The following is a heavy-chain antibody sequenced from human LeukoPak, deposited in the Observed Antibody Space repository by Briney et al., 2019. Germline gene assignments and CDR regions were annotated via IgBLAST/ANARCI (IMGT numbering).Heavy chain of an antibody. D-gene: IGHD4-17*01. Sequence: SVKVSCKASGGTFSSYAISWVRQAPGQGLEWMGGIIPIFGTANYAQKFQGRVTITADKSTSTAYMELSSLRSEDTAVYYCARDPDYGDSHFDYWGQGTLVTVSP. J-gene: IGHJ4*02. CDR1: GGTFSSYA. V-gene: IGHV1-69*06. CDR3: ARDPDYGDSHFDY. CDR2: IIPIFGTA.